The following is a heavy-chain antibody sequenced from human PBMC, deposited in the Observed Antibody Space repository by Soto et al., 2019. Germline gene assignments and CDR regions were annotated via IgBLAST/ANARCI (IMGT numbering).Heavy chain of an antibody. Sequence: QITLNESGPTQVKPRQTLTLTCTFSGVSLTTSGVGVGWFRQSPGKAPEWLALIYWDDDKRYSPSLKSRLTITKNSSKIHVVLTMADLDSAYTATYYCAHRVLRTVFGFVTTTAIYFDFWGQGTPVAVSS. CDR1: GVSLTTSGVG. D-gene: IGHD3-3*01. V-gene: IGHV2-5*02. CDR2: IYWDDDK. CDR3: AHRVLRTVFGFVTTTAIYFDF. J-gene: IGHJ4*02.